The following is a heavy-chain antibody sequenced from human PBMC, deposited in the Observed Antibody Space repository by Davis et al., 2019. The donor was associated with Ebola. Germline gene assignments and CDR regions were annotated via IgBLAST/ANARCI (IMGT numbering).Heavy chain of an antibody. V-gene: IGHV3-66*01. D-gene: IGHD5-12*01. CDR2: IYSGGST. CDR1: GFTVSSNY. Sequence: GGSLRLSCAASGFTVSSNYMSWVRQAPGKGLEWVSVIYSGGSTYYADSVKGRFTISRDNAKNSLYLQMNSLRAEDTAVYYCARDSGYDYGGYYYYGMDVWGQGTTVTVSS. J-gene: IGHJ6*02. CDR3: ARDSGYDYGGYYYYGMDV.